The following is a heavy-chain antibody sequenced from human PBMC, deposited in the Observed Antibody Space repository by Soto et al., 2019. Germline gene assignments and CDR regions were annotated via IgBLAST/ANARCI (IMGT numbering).Heavy chain of an antibody. CDR3: ASHEWLDDAFDI. Sequence: PSETLSLTCTVAGGSISSSSYYWGWSRQPPGKGLEWIGSIYYSGSTYYNPSLKSRVTISVDTSKNQFSLKLSSVTAADTAVYYCASHEWLDDAFDIWGQGTMVTVSS. CDR1: GGSISSSSYY. V-gene: IGHV4-39*01. CDR2: IYYSGST. J-gene: IGHJ3*02. D-gene: IGHD6-19*01.